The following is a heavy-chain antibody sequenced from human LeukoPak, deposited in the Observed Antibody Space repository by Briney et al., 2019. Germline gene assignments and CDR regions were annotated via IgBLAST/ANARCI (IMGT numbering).Heavy chain of an antibody. CDR1: GFTFSSYA. Sequence: GGSLRLSCAASGFTFSSYAMSWVRQAPGKGLEWVSAISGSGGSTYYADSGKGRFTIARDNSKNTLYLQMNSLRAEDTAVYYCAKEPSMIVVVTKYYFDYWGQGTLVTVSS. V-gene: IGHV3-23*01. J-gene: IGHJ4*02. D-gene: IGHD3-22*01. CDR2: ISGSGGST. CDR3: AKEPSMIVVVTKYYFDY.